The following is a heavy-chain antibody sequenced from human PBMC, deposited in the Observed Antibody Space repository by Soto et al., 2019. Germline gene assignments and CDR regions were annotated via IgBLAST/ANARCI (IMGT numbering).Heavy chain of an antibody. CDR2: IKQTGSEK. Sequence: EVQLVESGGGLVQPGGSLRLSCAASGFTFSSYWMSWVRQAPGKGLEWVANIKQTGSEKYYVDSVKGRFTISRDDAKNSLYLPMNHLRAEDTGVYYCARVEGEFAAWGQGTLVIVSS. J-gene: IGHJ5*02. CDR1: GFTFSSYW. V-gene: IGHV3-7*01. D-gene: IGHD3-10*01. CDR3: ARVEGEFAA.